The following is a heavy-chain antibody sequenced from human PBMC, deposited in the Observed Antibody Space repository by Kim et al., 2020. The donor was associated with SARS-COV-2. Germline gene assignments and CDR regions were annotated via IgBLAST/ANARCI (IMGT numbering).Heavy chain of an antibody. V-gene: IGHV1-2*02. Sequence: ASVKVSCKASGYTFTGYYMHWVRQAPGQGLEWMGWINPNSGGTNYAQKFQGRVTMTRDTSISTAYTELSRLRSDDTAVYYCARGAARYCSSTSCPKRGNWFDPWGQGTMVTVSS. J-gene: IGHJ5*02. D-gene: IGHD2-2*01. CDR3: ARGAARYCSSTSCPKRGNWFDP. CDR2: INPNSGGT. CDR1: GYTFTGYY.